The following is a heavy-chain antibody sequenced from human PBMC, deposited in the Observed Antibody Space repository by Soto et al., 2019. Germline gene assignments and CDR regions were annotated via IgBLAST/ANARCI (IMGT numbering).Heavy chain of an antibody. CDR2: ISGSGVST. V-gene: IGHV3-23*01. D-gene: IGHD3-22*01. CDR1: GFTFSSYS. CDR3: AKGAGGDSSGYYGLDAFDI. Sequence: PGGSLRLSGAASGFTFSSYSISWVRQAPWKGLEWVSAISGSGVSTYYADSVKGRFTISRDNSKNTLYLQMNSLRAEDTAVYYSAKGAGGDSSGYYGLDAFDICGQGTMVTFSS. J-gene: IGHJ3*02.